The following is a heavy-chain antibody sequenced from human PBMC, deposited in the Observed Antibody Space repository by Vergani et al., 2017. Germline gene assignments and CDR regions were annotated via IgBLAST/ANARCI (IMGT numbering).Heavy chain of an antibody. J-gene: IGHJ4*02. D-gene: IGHD3-22*01. CDR2: IYTSGST. Sequence: QVQLQESGPGLVKPSQTLSLTCTVSGGSISSGSYYWSWIRQPAGKGLEWIGRIYTSGSTNYNPSRKSRVPISVDTSKNQFSLKLSSVTAADTAVYYCARASHDSSGYYFVSYFDYWGQGTLVTVSS. V-gene: IGHV4-61*02. CDR1: GGSISSGSYY. CDR3: ARASHDSSGYYFVSYFDY.